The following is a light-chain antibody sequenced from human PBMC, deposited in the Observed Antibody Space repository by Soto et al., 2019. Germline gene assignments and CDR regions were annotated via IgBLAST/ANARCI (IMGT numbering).Light chain of an antibody. Sequence: ETVMTPSRATLSVSPGERATLSCRSSQSFSRNLAWYQHKPGQAPRLLIYGASTRATGIPVRFSGSGSGTEFTLTICSLQSEDFAVYYCQQYNDWPPLTCGGGTKVDIK. CDR3: QQYNDWPPLT. V-gene: IGKV3-15*01. CDR1: QSFSRN. CDR2: GAS. J-gene: IGKJ4*02.